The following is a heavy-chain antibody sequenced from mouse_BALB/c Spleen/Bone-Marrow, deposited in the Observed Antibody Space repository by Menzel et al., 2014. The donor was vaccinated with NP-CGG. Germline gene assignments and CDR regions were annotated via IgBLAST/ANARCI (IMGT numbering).Heavy chain of an antibody. V-gene: IGHV7-3*02. CDR3: ARDGYDDY. CDR1: GFTFTDYY. Sequence: EVKVVESGGGLVQPGGSLRLSCATSGFTFTDYYMSWVRQPPGKALEWLGFIRNKANGYTTEYSASVKGRFTISRDNSQSILYLQMNTLRAEVSATYYCARDGYDDYWGRGTTLTVSS. J-gene: IGHJ2*01. CDR2: IRNKANGYTT. D-gene: IGHD2-2*01.